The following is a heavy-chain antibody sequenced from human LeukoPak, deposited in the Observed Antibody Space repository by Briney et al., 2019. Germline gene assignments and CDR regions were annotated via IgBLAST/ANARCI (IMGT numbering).Heavy chain of an antibody. CDR3: ARGAGYNYPYYFDY. J-gene: IGHJ4*02. CDR1: GFTVSSNY. CDR2: IYGGGNI. D-gene: IGHD5-24*01. Sequence: GGSLRLSCAASGFTVSSNYMNWVRQAPGKGLEWVSVIYGGGNIYYADSVKGRFTISRDNSKNTLNLQMNSLRAEDTAVYYCARGAGYNYPYYFDYWGQGTLSPSPQ. V-gene: IGHV3-53*01.